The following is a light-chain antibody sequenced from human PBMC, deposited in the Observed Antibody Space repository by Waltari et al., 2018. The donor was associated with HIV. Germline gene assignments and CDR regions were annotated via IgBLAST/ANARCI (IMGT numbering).Light chain of an antibody. J-gene: IGLJ3*02. CDR2: DVS. CDR1: SSDVGGYNY. CDR3: GSYSGSKNFAV. Sequence: QSALTQPPSASGSPGQSVTISCTGTSSDVGGYNYVSWYQQHPGKAPKLMIFDVSKRPSGVPGRFSGSKSGNTASLTVSGLQAEDEADYYCGSYSGSKNFAVFGGGTKLTVL. V-gene: IGLV2-8*01.